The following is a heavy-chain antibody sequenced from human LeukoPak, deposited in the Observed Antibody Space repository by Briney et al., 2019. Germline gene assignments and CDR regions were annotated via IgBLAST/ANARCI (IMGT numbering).Heavy chain of an antibody. V-gene: IGHV3-21*01. J-gene: IGHJ4*02. CDR1: GFTFSSSA. D-gene: IGHD1-1*01. CDR2: ISSSSSYI. CDR3: ARGKTTDY. Sequence: GGSLRLSCAASGFTFSSSAMSWVRQAPGKGLEWVSSISSSSSYIYYADSVKGRFTISRDNAKNSLYLQMNSLRAEDTAVYYCARGKTTDYWGQGTLVTVSS.